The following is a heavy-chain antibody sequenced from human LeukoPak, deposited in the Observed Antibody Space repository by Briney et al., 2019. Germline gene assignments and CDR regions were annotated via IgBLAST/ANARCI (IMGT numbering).Heavy chain of an antibody. V-gene: IGHV1-69*05. CDR1: GGTFSSYA. Sequence: GASVKVSCKASGGTFSSYAISWVRQAPGQGLEWMGRIIPIFGTANSAPKFQARVTITTDESTSTAYMELSSLRSDDTAVYYCARERAVAGTEHFDYWGQGTLVTVSS. CDR2: IIPIFGTA. CDR3: ARERAVAGTEHFDY. J-gene: IGHJ4*02. D-gene: IGHD6-19*01.